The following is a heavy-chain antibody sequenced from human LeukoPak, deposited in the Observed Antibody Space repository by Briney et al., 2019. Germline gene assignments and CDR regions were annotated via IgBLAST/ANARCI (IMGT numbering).Heavy chain of an antibody. V-gene: IGHV4-61*02. D-gene: IGHD3-10*01. J-gene: IGHJ4*02. CDR3: ARRLLWFGELGFDY. CDR1: GGSISSGSYY. Sequence: KASETLSLTCTVSGGSISSGSYYWSWIRQPAGKGLEWIGRIYTSGSTNYNPSLKSRVTISVDTSKNQFSLKLSSVTAADTAVYYCARRLLWFGELGFDYWGQGTLVTVSS. CDR2: IYTSGST.